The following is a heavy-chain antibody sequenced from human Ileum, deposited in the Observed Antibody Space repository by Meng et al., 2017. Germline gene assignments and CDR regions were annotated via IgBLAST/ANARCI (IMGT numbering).Heavy chain of an antibody. CDR2: ISHGGDS. J-gene: IGHJ4*02. CDR3: ARNFDS. V-gene: IGHV4-4*02. Sequence: SETLSLTCAVSGGSIRSTDWWSWVRQPPGKGLEWIAEISHGGDSKYNPSLNSRGPISVDMSKNQVSLKLTSVTAADTAVYFCARNFDSWGQGTLVTVSS. CDR1: GGSIRSTDW.